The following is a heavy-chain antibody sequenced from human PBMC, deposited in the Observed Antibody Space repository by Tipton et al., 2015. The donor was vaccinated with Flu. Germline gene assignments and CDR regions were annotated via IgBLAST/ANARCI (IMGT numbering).Heavy chain of an antibody. Sequence: QVQLVQSGAEVKKPGASVKVSCKASGYTFIGYYIHWVRQAPGQGLEWMGRINPKNGATNFAQKFQRRVTMTRDMSIRTAYMELTSLRSDDSAVYYCATETDFWSAYFLDHWGQGTLVTVSS. CDR1: GYTFIGYY. D-gene: IGHD3-3*01. V-gene: IGHV1-2*06. J-gene: IGHJ4*02. CDR3: ATETDFWSAYFLDH. CDR2: INPKNGAT.